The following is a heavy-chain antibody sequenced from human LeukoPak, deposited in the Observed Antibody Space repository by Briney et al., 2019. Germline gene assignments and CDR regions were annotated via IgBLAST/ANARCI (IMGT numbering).Heavy chain of an antibody. D-gene: IGHD3-16*01. CDR1: GGSISNVY. V-gene: IGHV4-59*01. J-gene: IGHJ3*02. CDR3: AQIPPHRGLGKGGTFDI. Sequence: PSETLSLTCTVSGGSISNVYWSWIRQPPGKGLEWIGYIYSTGATYYNPCLASRVTISVDTSKNQFSLSLISVTAADTAVYYCAQIPPHRGLGKGGTFDIWGQGTTVSVSS. CDR2: IYSTGAT.